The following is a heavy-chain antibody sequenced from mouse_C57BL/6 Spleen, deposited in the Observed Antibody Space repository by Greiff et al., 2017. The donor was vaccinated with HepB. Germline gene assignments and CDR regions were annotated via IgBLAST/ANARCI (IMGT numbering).Heavy chain of an antibody. CDR2: INYDGSST. V-gene: IGHV5-16*01. Sequence: EVKVVESEGGLVQPGSSMKLSCTASGFTFSDYYMAWVRQVPEKGLEWVANINYDGSSTYYLDSLKSRFIISRDNAKNILYLQMSSLKSEDTATYYCARGGGFYAMDYWGQGTSVTVSS. J-gene: IGHJ4*01. CDR3: ARGGGFYAMDY. CDR1: GFTFSDYY.